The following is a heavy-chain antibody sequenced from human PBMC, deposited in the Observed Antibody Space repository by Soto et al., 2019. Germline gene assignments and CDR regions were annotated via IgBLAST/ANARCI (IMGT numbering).Heavy chain of an antibody. D-gene: IGHD5-18*01. CDR3: ATVDTAMEYYYYGMDV. V-gene: IGHV1-18*01. Sequence: ASVKVSCKASGYTFTSYGISWVRQAPGQGLEWMGCIDPDDGETNYAQKFQGRVTMTEDTSTDTAYMELSSLRSEDTAVYYCATVDTAMEYYYYGMDVWGRGTTVTVSS. J-gene: IGHJ6*02. CDR2: IDPDDGET. CDR1: GYTFTSYG.